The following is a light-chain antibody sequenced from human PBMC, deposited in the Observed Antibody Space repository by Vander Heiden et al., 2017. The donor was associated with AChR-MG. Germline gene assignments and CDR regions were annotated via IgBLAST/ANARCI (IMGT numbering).Light chain of an antibody. Sequence: QSALTQPASVSGSPGQSITISCTGTSSDVGGYNYVSWYQQHPGKNPPKLMIYDVTYRPSGVSNRFSGSKSGNTASLTISGLQAEDEADYYCSSYTSSSTLLFGGGTKLTVL. CDR2: DVT. CDR3: SSYTSSSTLL. J-gene: IGLJ2*01. CDR1: SSDVGGYNY. V-gene: IGLV2-14*03.